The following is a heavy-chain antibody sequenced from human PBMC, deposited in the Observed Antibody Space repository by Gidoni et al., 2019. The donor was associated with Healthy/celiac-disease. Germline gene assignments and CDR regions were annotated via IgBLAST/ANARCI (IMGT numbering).Heavy chain of an antibody. J-gene: IGHJ4*02. D-gene: IGHD6-19*01. Sequence: QVQLVESGGGVVQPGRSLRLSCAASGFTFSSYAMPWVRQAPGKGLEWVAVISYDGSNKYYADSVKGRFTISRDNSKNTLYLQMNSLRAEDTAVYYCAREDWAVAGTDWGQGTLVTVSS. CDR2: ISYDGSNK. CDR1: GFTFSSYA. CDR3: AREDWAVAGTD. V-gene: IGHV3-30-3*01.